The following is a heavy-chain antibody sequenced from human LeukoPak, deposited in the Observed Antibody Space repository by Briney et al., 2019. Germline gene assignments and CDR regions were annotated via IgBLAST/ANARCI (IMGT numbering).Heavy chain of an antibody. CDR1: GFTSSSYS. D-gene: IGHD3-22*01. CDR2: ISSSSSTI. CDR3: ARELYDSSGYYARADY. Sequence: GVSLRLSCAASGFTSSSYSMNWVRQAPGKGLEWVSYISSSSSTIYYADSVKGRFTISRDNAKNSLYLQMNSLRAEDTAVYYCARELYDSSGYYARADYWGQGTLVTVSS. J-gene: IGHJ4*02. V-gene: IGHV3-48*01.